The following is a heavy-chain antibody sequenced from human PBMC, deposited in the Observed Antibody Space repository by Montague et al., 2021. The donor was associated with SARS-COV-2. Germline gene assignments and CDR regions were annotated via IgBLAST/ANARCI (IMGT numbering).Heavy chain of an antibody. Sequence: SETLSLTCAVYGGSISSSSYYWGWIRQPPGKGLEWIGSTYYSGSTYYNPSLKSRVTISVDTSKNQFSLKLSSVTAADTAVYYCARQGPFIMIVGNIFDYWGQGTLVTVSS. CDR3: ARQGPFIMIVGNIFDY. J-gene: IGHJ4*02. CDR1: GGSISSSSYY. D-gene: IGHD3-22*01. CDR2: TYYSGST. V-gene: IGHV4-39*01.